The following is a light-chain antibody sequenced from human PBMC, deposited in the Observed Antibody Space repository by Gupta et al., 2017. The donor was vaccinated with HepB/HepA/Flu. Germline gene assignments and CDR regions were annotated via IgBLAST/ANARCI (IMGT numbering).Light chain of an antibody. CDR1: QSTSSY. CDR2: AAP. CDR3: QQSYGTPRT. J-gene: IGKJ1*01. Sequence: DIQMTQSPSSLSASVGDSVPITCRASQSTSSYLKWYQQKPGKVPKLLIYAAPSLQSGVPSRFSGSGSGTDFTLTISSLQPEDFATYYCQQSYGTPRTFGQGTKVEIK. V-gene: IGKV1-39*01.